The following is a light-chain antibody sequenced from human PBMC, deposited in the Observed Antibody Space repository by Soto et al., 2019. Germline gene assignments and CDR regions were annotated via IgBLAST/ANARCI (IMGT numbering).Light chain of an antibody. CDR2: DAS. V-gene: IGKV1-5*01. CDR3: QQYNGYSRT. J-gene: IGKJ1*01. CDR1: QSISSW. Sequence: DIKMTQSPSTLSASVGDRVTITCRASQSISSWLAWYQQKPVKAPQLLIYDASSLERGVPSRFSGSGSGTEFTLTTSNMQPDDFATYYCQQYNGYSRTFGRGTKVDIK.